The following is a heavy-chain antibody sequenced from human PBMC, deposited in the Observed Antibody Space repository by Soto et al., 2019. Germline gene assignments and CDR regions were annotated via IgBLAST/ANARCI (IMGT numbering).Heavy chain of an antibody. D-gene: IGHD6-13*01. J-gene: IGHJ6*02. CDR2: ISGNGRST. CDR3: AKIEYASSWYFYGMDV. Sequence: EVQLLESGGGLLQPGGSLRLSCAASGFTFSSYAMSWVRQAPGKGLEWVSIISGNGRSTYYADSVQGRFSVSRDNSKNTLYVQMNSLRAEDTAIYYCAKIEYASSWYFYGMDVWGQGTTVPVSS. V-gene: IGHV3-23*01. CDR1: GFTFSSYA.